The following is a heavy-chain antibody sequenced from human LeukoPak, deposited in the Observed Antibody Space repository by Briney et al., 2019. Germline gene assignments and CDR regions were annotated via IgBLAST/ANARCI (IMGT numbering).Heavy chain of an antibody. CDR3: ARAGPPLYCYFAL. CDR2: TYYRSKWYN. V-gene: IGHV6-1*01. CDR1: GYSVPSNSSA. J-gene: IGHJ2*01. Sequence: SQTLSLTCAISGYSVPSNSSAWNWITQSPSRALEGLGRTYYRSKWYNDYAVSVKSLITINPDTSKNLFSLQLTSVTPEDTAVYYCARAGPPLYCYFALWGRGTLVTVSS.